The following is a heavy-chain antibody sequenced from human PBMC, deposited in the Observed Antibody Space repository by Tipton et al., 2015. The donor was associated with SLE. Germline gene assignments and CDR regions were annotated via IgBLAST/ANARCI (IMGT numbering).Heavy chain of an antibody. Sequence: VQLVQSGGGLVQPGSSLRLSCAASGFTVSNNYMSWVRQAPGKGLEWVSVIYSGGRTFYADSVKGRFTISRDNSKNTLYLQMNSLRPEDTAVYYCASRTAVAGTFSYWGQGTLVTVSS. CDR3: ASRTAVAGTFSY. CDR2: IYSGGRT. CDR1: GFTVSNNY. V-gene: IGHV3-53*04. J-gene: IGHJ4*02. D-gene: IGHD6-19*01.